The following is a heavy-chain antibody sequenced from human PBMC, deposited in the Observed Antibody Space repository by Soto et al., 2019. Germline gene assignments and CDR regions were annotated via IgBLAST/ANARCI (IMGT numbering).Heavy chain of an antibody. J-gene: IGHJ5*02. V-gene: IGHV4-59*01. D-gene: IGHD3-22*01. CDR2: IYYSGST. CDR1: GGSISSYY. Sequence: SETLSLTCTVSGGSISSYYWSWIRQPPGKGLEWIGYIYYSGSTNYNPSLKSRVTISVDTSKNQFSLKLSSVTAADTAVYYCARSYYYDSSGYYLTHFDPWGQGTLVTVSS. CDR3: ARSYYYDSSGYYLTHFDP.